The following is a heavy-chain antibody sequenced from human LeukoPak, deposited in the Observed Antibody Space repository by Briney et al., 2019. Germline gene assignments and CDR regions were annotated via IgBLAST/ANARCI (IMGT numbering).Heavy chain of an antibody. CDR1: GFSFSGYS. J-gene: IGHJ4*02. V-gene: IGHV3-48*04. D-gene: IGHD2-21*01. CDR3: VRESIRGTRDFDY. CDR2: ISSGSRTI. Sequence: QPGGSLRLSCAASGFSFSGYSMNWVRQAPGKGLDWVSYISSGSRTIFYADSVKGRFTISRDNAKNSLYLQMNSLRAEDTAVYYCVRESIRGTRDFDYWGQGTLVTVSS.